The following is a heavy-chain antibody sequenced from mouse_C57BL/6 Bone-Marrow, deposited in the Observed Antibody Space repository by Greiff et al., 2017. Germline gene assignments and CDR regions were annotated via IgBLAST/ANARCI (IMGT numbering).Heavy chain of an antibody. Sequence: VQLKESGGDLVKPGGSLKLSCAASGFTFSSYGMSWVRQPPDKRLEWVATISSGGSYTYYPDSVKGRFTISRDNAKNTLYLQMSSLKSEDTAMYYCAREDYYGSMFAYWGQGTLVTVSA. CDR3: AREDYYGSMFAY. CDR1: GFTFSSYG. J-gene: IGHJ3*01. CDR2: ISSGGSYT. V-gene: IGHV5-6*01. D-gene: IGHD1-1*01.